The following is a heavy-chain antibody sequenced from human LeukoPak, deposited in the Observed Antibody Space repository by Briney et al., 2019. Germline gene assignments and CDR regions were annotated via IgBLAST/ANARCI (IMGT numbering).Heavy chain of an antibody. J-gene: IGHJ4*02. CDR3: ARDRGVSYFDY. CDR1: QFTFSNHG. Sequence: GGSLRLSCAASQFTFSNHGMHWVRQAPGKGLEWVAVIWYDGSNKYYADSVEGRFTISRDNSQNTLYLQMNSLRAEDTAVYYCARDRGVSYFDYWGQGTQVTVSS. CDR2: IWYDGSNK. D-gene: IGHD3-10*01. V-gene: IGHV3-33*01.